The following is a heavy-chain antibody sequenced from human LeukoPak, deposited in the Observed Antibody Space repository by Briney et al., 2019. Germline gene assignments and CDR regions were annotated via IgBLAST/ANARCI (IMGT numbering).Heavy chain of an antibody. CDR3: TTAIYGEVDY. V-gene: IGHV3-15*01. CDR2: IKSKTDGGTT. Sequence: GGSLRLSCAASGFSFSNAWMSWVRQAPGKGLEWVGRIKSKTDGGTTGYAAPVKGRFTISRDDSKNTLYLQMNSLKTDDTAVYYCTTAIYGEVDYWGQGTLVTVSS. J-gene: IGHJ4*02. CDR1: GFSFSNAW. D-gene: IGHD4-17*01.